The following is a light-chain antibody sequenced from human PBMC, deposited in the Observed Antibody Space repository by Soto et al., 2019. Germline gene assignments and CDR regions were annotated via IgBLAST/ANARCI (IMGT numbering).Light chain of an antibody. V-gene: IGLV4-60*03. J-gene: IGLJ3*02. Sequence: QAVVTQSSSASASLGSSVKLTCTLSSGHSSYIIAWHQQQPGKAPRYLMKLEGSGSYNKGSGVPDRFSGSSSGADRYLTISPLQSEDEADYYCETWDSNTRVFGGGTKLTVL. CDR3: ETWDSNTRV. CDR1: SGHSSYI. CDR2: LEGSGSY.